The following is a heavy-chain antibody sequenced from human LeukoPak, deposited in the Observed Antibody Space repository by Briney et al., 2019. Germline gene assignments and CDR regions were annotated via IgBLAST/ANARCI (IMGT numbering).Heavy chain of an antibody. J-gene: IGHJ4*02. Sequence: GGSLRLSCAASGFTFRNYGMHGVRQAPGKGLEWVALISYDGTNKYDADSVKGRFTISRDNSQSTLFLQMNSLGAEDTAVYYCAKGTYRASVGYFDYWGQGTLVTVSS. CDR3: AKGTYRASVGYFDY. CDR2: ISYDGTNK. V-gene: IGHV3-30*18. CDR1: GFTFRNYG. D-gene: IGHD5-12*01.